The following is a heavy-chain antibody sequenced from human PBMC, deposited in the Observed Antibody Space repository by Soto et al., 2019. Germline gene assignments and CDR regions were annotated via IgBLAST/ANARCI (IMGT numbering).Heavy chain of an antibody. D-gene: IGHD6-13*01. J-gene: IGHJ5*02. CDR3: ARGPMAAADWFDP. V-gene: IGHV1-3*05. CDR2: INAGNGNT. Sequence: QVQLVQSGAEEKKPGASVKVSCKASGFTFTTYAMHWVRQALGQTYEWMGWINAGNGNTKYSQNFQGRVTITRDTSASTTYMELSSLRSEDTAVYYCARGPMAAADWFDPWGQGTLVTVSS. CDR1: GFTFTTYA.